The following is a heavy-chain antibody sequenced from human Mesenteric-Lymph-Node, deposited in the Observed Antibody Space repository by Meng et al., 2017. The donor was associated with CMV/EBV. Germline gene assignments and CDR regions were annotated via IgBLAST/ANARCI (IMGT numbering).Heavy chain of an antibody. CDR3: ARGSVTMVRGDYYYYSLDV. CDR2: VIPIVGTP. Sequence: SVKVSCKSSGNTFSNYAFNWVRQAPGQGLEWMGGVIPIVGTPNYAQKFQGRVTITTGESTSAGYMELSSLRSEDTAVYYCARGSVTMVRGDYYYYSLDVWGQGTAVTVSS. J-gene: IGHJ6*02. CDR1: GNTFSNYA. D-gene: IGHD3-10*01. V-gene: IGHV1-69*05.